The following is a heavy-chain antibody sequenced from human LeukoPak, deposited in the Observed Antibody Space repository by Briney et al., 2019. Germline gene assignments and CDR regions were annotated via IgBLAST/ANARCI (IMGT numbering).Heavy chain of an antibody. CDR3: ATDPLSTVTRGY. CDR1: GYTLTELS. D-gene: IGHD4-17*01. Sequence: ASVKVSCKVSGYTLTELSMHWVRQAPGKGLEWMGGFDPEDGETIYAQKFQGRVTMTEDTSTDTAYMELSSLRSEDTAVYYCATDPLSTVTRGYWGQGTLVTVSS. J-gene: IGHJ4*02. CDR2: FDPEDGET. V-gene: IGHV1-24*01.